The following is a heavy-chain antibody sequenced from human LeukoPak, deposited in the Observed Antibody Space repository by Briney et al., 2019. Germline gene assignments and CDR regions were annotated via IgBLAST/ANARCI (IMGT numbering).Heavy chain of an antibody. CDR2: ISSSGRTI. CDR3: ARGLLLD. D-gene: IGHD2/OR15-2a*01. J-gene: IGHJ4*02. CDR1: GFTFSSDE. Sequence: GGSLRLACAASGFTFSSDEMNWVRQAPGKGLEWVSYISSSGRTIYYADSVKGRFTVSRDNAKNSLYLQMNSLRAEDTAVYYCARGLLLDWGQGTLVTVSS. V-gene: IGHV3-48*03.